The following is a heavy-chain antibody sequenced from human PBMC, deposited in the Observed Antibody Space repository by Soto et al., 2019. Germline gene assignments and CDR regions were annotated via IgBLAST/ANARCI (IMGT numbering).Heavy chain of an antibody. Sequence: SETLSLTCTVSGGSISSSSYYWGWIRQPPGKGLEWIGSIYYSGSTYYNPSLKSRVTISVDTSKNQXXXXXXXVTAADTAVYYCARIRRYCSSTSCEYGGLDYWGQGTLVTVSS. J-gene: IGHJ4*02. V-gene: IGHV4-39*01. CDR3: ARIRRYCSSTSCEYGGLDY. D-gene: IGHD2-2*01. CDR1: GGSISSSSYY. CDR2: IYYSGST.